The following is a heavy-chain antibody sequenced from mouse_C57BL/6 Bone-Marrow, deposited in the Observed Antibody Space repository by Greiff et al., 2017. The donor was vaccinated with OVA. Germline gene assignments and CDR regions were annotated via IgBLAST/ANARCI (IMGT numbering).Heavy chain of an antibody. CDR2: ISYDGSN. D-gene: IGHD4-1*01. V-gene: IGHV3-6*01. J-gene: IGHJ2*01. CDR1: GYSITSGYY. Sequence: EVQLVESGPGLVKPSQSLSLTCSVPGYSITSGYYWNWIRQFPGNKLEWMGYISYDGSNNYNPSLKNRISITRDTSKNQFFLKLNSVTTEDTATYYCASAGSYFDYWGQGTTLTVSS. CDR3: ASAGSYFDY.